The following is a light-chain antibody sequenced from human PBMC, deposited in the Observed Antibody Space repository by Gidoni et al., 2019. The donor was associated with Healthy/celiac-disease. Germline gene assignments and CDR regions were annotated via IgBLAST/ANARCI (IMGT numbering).Light chain of an antibody. CDR3: QQYGSSPGYT. J-gene: IGKJ2*01. CDR1: QSVSSSY. V-gene: IGKV3-20*01. Sequence: EMVLTQSPGTLSLSPGERATLSCRASQSVSSSYLAWYQQKPGQAPRLLIYGASSRATGIPDRFSGSGSGTDFTLTISRLEPDDFAVYYCQQYGSSPGYTFGQXTKLEIK. CDR2: GAS.